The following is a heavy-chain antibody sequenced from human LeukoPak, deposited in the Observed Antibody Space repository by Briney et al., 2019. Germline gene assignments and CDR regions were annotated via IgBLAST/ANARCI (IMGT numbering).Heavy chain of an antibody. J-gene: IGHJ4*02. CDR2: ISSSGTII. D-gene: IGHD3-10*01. Sequence: GGSLRLSCAVSGFTFTDYYMSWIRQAPGKGLEWVSYISSSGTIIYYADSVKGRFTISRDNAKNSLYLQMNSLRAEDTALYYCARGWDYGSGTYFDYWGQGTLVTVSS. V-gene: IGHV3-11*04. CDR3: ARGWDYGSGTYFDY. CDR1: GFTFTDYY.